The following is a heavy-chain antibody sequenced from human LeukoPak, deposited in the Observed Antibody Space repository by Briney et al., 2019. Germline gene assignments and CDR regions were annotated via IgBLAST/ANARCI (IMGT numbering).Heavy chain of an antibody. Sequence: GGSLRLSCAASGFTFSSYSMNWVRQAPGKGLEWVSSISSSSSYIYCADSVKGRFTISRDNAKNSLYLQMNSLRAEDTAVYYCARDGVLVTTGVFDYWGQGTLVTVSS. CDR1: GFTFSSYS. CDR3: ARDGVLVTTGVFDY. D-gene: IGHD4-23*01. CDR2: ISSSSSYI. V-gene: IGHV3-21*01. J-gene: IGHJ4*02.